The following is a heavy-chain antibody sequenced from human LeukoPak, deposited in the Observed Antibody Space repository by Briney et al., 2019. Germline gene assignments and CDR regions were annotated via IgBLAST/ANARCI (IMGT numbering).Heavy chain of an antibody. J-gene: IGHJ3*02. CDR2: INPSGGST. V-gene: IGHV1-46*01. CDR1: GYTFTSYY. D-gene: IGHD6-19*01. Sequence: ASVKVSCKASGYTFTSYYMHWVRQAPGQGLEWMGIINPSGGSTSYAQKFQGRVTMTRDTSTSTVYMELSSLRSEDTAVYYCARTGIAVATTSLTTDAFDIWGQGTMVTVSS. CDR3: ARTGIAVATTSLTTDAFDI.